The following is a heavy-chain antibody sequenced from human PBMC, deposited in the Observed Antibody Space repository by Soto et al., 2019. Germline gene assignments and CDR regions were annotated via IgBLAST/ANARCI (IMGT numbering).Heavy chain of an antibody. V-gene: IGHV3-21*01. CDR2: ISSSSSYI. CDR3: AREGVGYYYYMDV. CDR1: GFTFSSYS. Sequence: GGSLRLSCVASGFTFSSYSVSWVRQAPGKGLEWVSSISSSSSYIYYADSVKGRFTISRDNAKNSLYLQMNSLRAEDTAVYYCAREGVGYYYYMDVWGKGTTVTVSS. J-gene: IGHJ6*03.